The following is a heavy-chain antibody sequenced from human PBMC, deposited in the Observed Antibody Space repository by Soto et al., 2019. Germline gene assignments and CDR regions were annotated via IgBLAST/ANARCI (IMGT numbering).Heavy chain of an antibody. CDR3: AKVGVATDGDYL. D-gene: IGHD3-3*01. Sequence: GGSLRLSCVVSGFSISNHAMTWVRQAPGEGLEWVAVISGGGQATHYVDSVKGRFTISRDNSKNMVFLQMNSLRIEDTALYFCAKVGVATDGDYLWGQRTVVTVSS. V-gene: IGHV3-23*01. J-gene: IGHJ5*02. CDR2: ISGGGQAT. CDR1: GFSISNHA.